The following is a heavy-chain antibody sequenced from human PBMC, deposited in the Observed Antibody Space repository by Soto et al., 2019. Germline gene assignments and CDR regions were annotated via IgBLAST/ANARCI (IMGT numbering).Heavy chain of an antibody. D-gene: IGHD4-4*01. CDR1: GCSVSISNW. CDR3: ARVRRHTTASAFVFLLNRSSDL. Sequence: SETLSLTSAVCGCSVSISNWWRSVRPPPGKGLEWIGESYHSGSTNYNPSLKSRVTISVDKSKNQFSLKRSSVTAADTALFFCARVRRHTTASAFVFLLNRSSDL. J-gene: IGHJ2*01. V-gene: IGHV4-4*02. CDR2: SYHSGST.